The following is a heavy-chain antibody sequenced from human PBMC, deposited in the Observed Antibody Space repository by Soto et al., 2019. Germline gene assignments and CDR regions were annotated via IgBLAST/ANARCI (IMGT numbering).Heavy chain of an antibody. CDR3: ARAGGTTVTGLWHFDS. CDR1: GXTFNTYR. CDR2: IWYDGTQK. D-gene: IGHD4-17*01. V-gene: IGHV3-33*01. Sequence: GSLRLSCEASGXTFNTYRMHWVRQPPGKGLEWLAAIWYDGTQKYYADSVKGRFIISRDNSKKTLYLEMNSLRAEETAVYYCARAGGTTVTGLWHFDSWGQGTLVTV. J-gene: IGHJ4*02.